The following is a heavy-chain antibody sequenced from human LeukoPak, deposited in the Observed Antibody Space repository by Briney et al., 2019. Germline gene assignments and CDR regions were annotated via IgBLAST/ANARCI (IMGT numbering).Heavy chain of an antibody. V-gene: IGHV3-30*04. CDR1: GFTFSSYA. CDR3: ARDPRFPGELSFYFDY. Sequence: PGGSLRLSCAASGFTFSSYAMHWVRQAPGKGLEWVAVISRDGRNKYYADSVKGRFTISRDNSKNTLYLQMNSLRAEDTAVYYCARDPRFPGELSFYFDYWGQGTLVTVSS. D-gene: IGHD3-16*02. J-gene: IGHJ4*02. CDR2: ISRDGRNK.